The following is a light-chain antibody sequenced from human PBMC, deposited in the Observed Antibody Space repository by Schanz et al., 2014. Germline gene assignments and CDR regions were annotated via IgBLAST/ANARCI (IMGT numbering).Light chain of an antibody. CDR3: QQYKNWPWT. CDR1: QSVSSN. V-gene: IGKV3D-15*01. J-gene: IGKJ1*01. CDR2: GAS. Sequence: EIVLTQSPGTLSLSPGERATLSCRASQSVSSNYLAWYQQKAGQAPRLLIYGASTRATGVPDRFSGSGSGTDFTLTISSLQAEDVAVYYCQQYKNWPWTFGQGTNVEIK.